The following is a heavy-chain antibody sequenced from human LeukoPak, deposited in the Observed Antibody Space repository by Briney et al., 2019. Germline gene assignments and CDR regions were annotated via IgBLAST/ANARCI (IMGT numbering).Heavy chain of an antibody. CDR3: ARDGAAAAGNPLGFDP. V-gene: IGHV3-21*01. CDR1: GFTFSSYS. D-gene: IGHD6-13*01. CDR2: ISSSSSYI. Sequence: PGGSLRLSCAASGFTFSSYSMNWVRQAPGKGLEWVSSISSSSSYIYYADSVKGRFTISRDNAKNSLYLQMNSLRAEDTAVYYCARDGAAAAGNPLGFDPWGQGTLVTVSS. J-gene: IGHJ5*02.